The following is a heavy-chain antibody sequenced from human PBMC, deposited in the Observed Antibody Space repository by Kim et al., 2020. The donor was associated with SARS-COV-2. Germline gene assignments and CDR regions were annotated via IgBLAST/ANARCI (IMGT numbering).Heavy chain of an antibody. CDR2: IIPIFGTA. J-gene: IGHJ4*02. Sequence: SVKVSCKASGGTFSSYAISWVRQAPGQGLEWMGGIIPIFGTANYAQKFQGRVTITADESTSTAYMELSSLRSEDTAVYYCARGGYYGSGPLFVGYYWGQGTLVTVSS. CDR3: ARGGYYGSGPLFVGYY. V-gene: IGHV1-69*13. CDR1: GGTFSSYA. D-gene: IGHD3-10*01.